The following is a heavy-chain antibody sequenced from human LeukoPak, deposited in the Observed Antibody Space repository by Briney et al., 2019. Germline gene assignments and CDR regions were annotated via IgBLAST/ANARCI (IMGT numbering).Heavy chain of an antibody. V-gene: IGHV1-2*02. J-gene: IGHJ6*03. CDR1: GYTFTGYY. Sequence: ASVKVSCKASGYTFTGYYMHWVRQAPGQGLEWMGWINPNSGGTNYAQKFQGRVTMTRDTSISTAYMELSRLRSDDTAVYYCAREGLIAVAGTGIYYMDVWGKGTTVTVSS. CDR3: AREGLIAVAGTGIYYMDV. CDR2: INPNSGGT. D-gene: IGHD6-19*01.